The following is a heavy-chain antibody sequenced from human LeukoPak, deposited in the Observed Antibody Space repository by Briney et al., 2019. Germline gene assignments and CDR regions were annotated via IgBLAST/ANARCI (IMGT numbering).Heavy chain of an antibody. Sequence: SETLSLTCTVSGGSISSGGYYWSWIRQHPGKGLEWIGYIYYSGSTYYNPSLKSRVTISVDTSKNQFSLKLSSVTAADTAVYYCAGRDSSGWQGRWAFDYWGQGTLVTVSS. J-gene: IGHJ4*02. D-gene: IGHD6-19*01. CDR1: GGSISSGGYY. V-gene: IGHV4-31*03. CDR3: AGRDSSGWQGRWAFDY. CDR2: IYYSGST.